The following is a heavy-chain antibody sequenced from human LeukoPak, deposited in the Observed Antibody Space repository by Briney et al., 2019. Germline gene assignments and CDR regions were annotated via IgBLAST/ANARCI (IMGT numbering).Heavy chain of an antibody. J-gene: IGHJ4*02. CDR1: GYTFTGYY. CDR3: AREMYAVGATRGDY. V-gene: IGHV1-2*02. Sequence: GTSVKVSCTASGYTFTGYYMHWVRQAPGQGLEWMGWINPNSGGTNFAQKFQGRVTMTRDTSINTAYMEMNRLRSDDTAVYYCAREMYAVGATRGDYWGQGTLVTVSS. D-gene: IGHD1-26*01. CDR2: INPNSGGT.